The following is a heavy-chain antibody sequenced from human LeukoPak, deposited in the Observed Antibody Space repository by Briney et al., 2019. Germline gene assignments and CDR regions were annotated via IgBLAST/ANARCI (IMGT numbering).Heavy chain of an antibody. J-gene: IGHJ4*02. Sequence: GASVTVSCKASGGTFSSYAISWVRQAPGQGLEWMGGIIPIFGTANYAQKFQGRVTITADESTSTAYMELSSLRSEDTAVYYCARVVTATFDYWGQGTLVTVSS. D-gene: IGHD2-21*02. CDR2: IIPIFGTA. CDR3: ARVVTATFDY. V-gene: IGHV1-69*13. CDR1: GGTFSSYA.